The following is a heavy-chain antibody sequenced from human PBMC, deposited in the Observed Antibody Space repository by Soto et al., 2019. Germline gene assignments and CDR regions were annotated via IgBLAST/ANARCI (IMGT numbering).Heavy chain of an antibody. V-gene: IGHV4-59*08. CDR1: GGSISSYY. Sequence: QVQLQESGPGLVKPSETLSLTCTVSGGSISSYYWSWIGQPPGKGLEWIGYIYYSGSTNYNPSPKTRVTIAVDTSKNQFSLKLSSATAADTAVYYCARRYSSSFDYWGQGTLVTVSS. CDR3: ARRYSSSFDY. J-gene: IGHJ4*02. CDR2: IYYSGST. D-gene: IGHD6-13*01.